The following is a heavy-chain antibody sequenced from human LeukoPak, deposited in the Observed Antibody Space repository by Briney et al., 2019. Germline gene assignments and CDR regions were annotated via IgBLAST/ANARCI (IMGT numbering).Heavy chain of an antibody. D-gene: IGHD6-19*01. CDR2: INWSSGTI. CDR1: GFTFDDYA. CDR3: TKDIRIAVSGMLDY. Sequence: PGGSLRLSCSASGFTFDDYAMHWVRQAPGKGLEWVSGINWSSGTIAYADSVKGRFTISRDSAKNSLYLQMDSLRVEDTALYYCTKDIRIAVSGMLDYWGQGTLVTVSS. V-gene: IGHV3-9*01. J-gene: IGHJ4*02.